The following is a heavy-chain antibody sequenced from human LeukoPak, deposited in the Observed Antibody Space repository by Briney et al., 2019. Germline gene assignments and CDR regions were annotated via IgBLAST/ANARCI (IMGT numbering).Heavy chain of an antibody. CDR1: GGTFRSHI. V-gene: IGHV1-69*08. CDR3: TRVNLRGSQYNWFDP. Sequence: ASVKVSCKTFGGTFRSHIFGWVQQAPGQGLEWMGKITPIIDSAKYSQKFRDRLTITGDSSTGTAYMELSSLTPEDTALYYCTRVNLRGSQYNWFDPWGQGTLVIVSS. J-gene: IGHJ5*02. CDR2: ITPIIDSA. D-gene: IGHD1-26*01.